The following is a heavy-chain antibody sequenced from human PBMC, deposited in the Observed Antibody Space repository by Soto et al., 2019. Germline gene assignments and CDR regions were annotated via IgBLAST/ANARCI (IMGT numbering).Heavy chain of an antibody. Sequence: GGSLRLSCAASGFTVSSNYMSWVRQAPGKGLEWVSVIYSGGSTYYADSVKGRFTISRDNSKNTLYLQMNSLRAEDTAVYYCARDRAMYYGSGSGGGMDVWGQGTTVTVSS. CDR1: GFTVSSNY. CDR2: IYSGGST. CDR3: ARDRAMYYGSGSGGGMDV. D-gene: IGHD3-10*01. V-gene: IGHV3-53*01. J-gene: IGHJ6*02.